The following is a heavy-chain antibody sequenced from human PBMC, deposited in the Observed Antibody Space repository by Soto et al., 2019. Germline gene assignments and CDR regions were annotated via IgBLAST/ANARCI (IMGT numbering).Heavy chain of an antibody. D-gene: IGHD6-19*01. CDR1: GDSVSSPYY. CDR2: VFHTGTT. CDR3: ARSAGWYAVHS. V-gene: IGHV4-4*02. Sequence: QVQLQESGPGLVKPSGTLSLTCAVSGDSVSSPYYWCWVRQPPGKGLEWIGEVFHTGTTSYNPSLRSRVTISMAKSNNQFSLDLRSVTAADTAVYSCARSAGWYAVHSWGPGTLVIVSS. J-gene: IGHJ4*02.